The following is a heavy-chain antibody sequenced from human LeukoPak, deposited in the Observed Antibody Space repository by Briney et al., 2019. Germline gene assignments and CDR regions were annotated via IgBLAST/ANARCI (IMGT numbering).Heavy chain of an antibody. D-gene: IGHD4-23*01. J-gene: IGHJ4*02. V-gene: IGHV3-74*01. Sequence: PGGSLRLSCAASGFTFSSYFWMHWVRQAPGKGLVWVSRIKSDGSSSTYADSVRGRFTISRDNDKNSLYLQMNTLRAEAAAVYYCVRDLDLGGYSSFEYWGQGTLVTVSS. CDR2: IKSDGSSS. CDR3: VRDLDLGGYSSFEY. CDR1: GFTFSSYFW.